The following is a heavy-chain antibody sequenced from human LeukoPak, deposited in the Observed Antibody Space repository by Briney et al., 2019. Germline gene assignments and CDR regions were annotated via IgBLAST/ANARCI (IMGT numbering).Heavy chain of an antibody. J-gene: IGHJ4*02. CDR3: ARYAGGNSGYTHDY. V-gene: IGHV1-69*06. D-gene: IGHD5-12*01. CDR1: GGTFSSYA. CDR2: IIPIFGTA. Sequence: SVKVSCKASGGTFSSYAISWVRQAPGQGLEWMGGIIPIFGTANYAQKFQGRVTITADKSTSTAYMELSSLRSEDTAVYYCARYAGGNSGYTHDYWGQGTLVTISS.